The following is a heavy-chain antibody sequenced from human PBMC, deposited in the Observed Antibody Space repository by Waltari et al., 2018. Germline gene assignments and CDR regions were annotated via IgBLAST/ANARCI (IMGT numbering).Heavy chain of an antibody. CDR3: ARGATHWGLYYYYYGMDV. CDR2: ITHRGLT. J-gene: IGHJ6*02. V-gene: IGHV4-34*01. CDR1: GGSFSGYY. Sequence: QVQLQQWGAGLLKPSETLSLTCAVYGGSFSGYYWSWIRQPQGKGLEWIGEITHRGLTNYNRALKSRVTISVDTSKNQFSRKLSSVTAADTAVYYCARGATHWGLYYYYYGMDVWGQGTTVTVSS. D-gene: IGHD5-12*01.